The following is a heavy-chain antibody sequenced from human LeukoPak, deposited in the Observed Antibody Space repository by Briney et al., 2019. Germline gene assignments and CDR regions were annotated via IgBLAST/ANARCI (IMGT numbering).Heavy chain of an antibody. CDR2: MNPNSGGT. D-gene: IGHD3-16*02. J-gene: IGHJ4*02. V-gene: IGHV1-2*02. CDR3: ARDKLGLGELSLYDE. Sequence: SVTLSCKASGYTLTGHSMHWVRQAPGKGLEWMGWMNPNSGGTKYTRKFQGRVTMTRDTSISTAYMELSRLTSDDTAMYYCARDKLGLGELSLYDEWGQGTHVTASS. CDR1: GYTLTGHS.